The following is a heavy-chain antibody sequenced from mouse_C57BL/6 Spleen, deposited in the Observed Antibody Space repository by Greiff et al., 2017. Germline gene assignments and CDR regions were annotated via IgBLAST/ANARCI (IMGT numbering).Heavy chain of an antibody. CDR3: ARAAYYYGDY. Sequence: EVKLVESGGGLVKPGGSLKLSCAASGFTFSDYGMHWVRQAPEKGLEWVAYISSGSSTIYYAATVKGRFTISRDNAKHTLFLQMTSLRSEDTSMYYCARAAYYYGDYWGQGTTLTVSS. V-gene: IGHV5-17*01. J-gene: IGHJ2*01. CDR1: GFTFSDYG. CDR2: ISSGSSTI. D-gene: IGHD6-1*01.